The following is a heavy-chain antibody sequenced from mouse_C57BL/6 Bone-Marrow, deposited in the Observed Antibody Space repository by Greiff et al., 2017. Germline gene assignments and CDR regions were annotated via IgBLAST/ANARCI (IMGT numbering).Heavy chain of an antibody. CDR1: GFTFSDYG. V-gene: IGHV5-17*01. CDR2: ISSGSSTI. D-gene: IGHD1-1*01. Sequence: EVKLEESGGGLVKPGGSLKLSCAASGFTFSDYGMHWVRQAPEKGLEWVAYISSGSSTIYYADTVKGRFTISRDNAKNTLFLQMTSLRSEDTAMYYCARNYGSSYEGFDYWGQGTTLTVSS. J-gene: IGHJ2*01. CDR3: ARNYGSSYEGFDY.